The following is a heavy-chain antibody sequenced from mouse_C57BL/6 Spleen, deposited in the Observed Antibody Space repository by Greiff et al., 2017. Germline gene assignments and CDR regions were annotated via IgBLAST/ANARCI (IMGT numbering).Heavy chain of an antibody. Sequence: EVQGVESGPGLAKPSQTLSLTCSVPGSSITSDYWNWLRKFPGNKLEYMGYLSYSGSTYYNPSLKSRIAITRDTSKNQYYLQLNSVTTEDTATYYCARGGSSWYFDVWGTGTTVTVSS. CDR1: GSSITSDY. D-gene: IGHD1-1*01. CDR2: LSYSGST. J-gene: IGHJ1*03. V-gene: IGHV3-8*01. CDR3: ARGGSSWYFDV.